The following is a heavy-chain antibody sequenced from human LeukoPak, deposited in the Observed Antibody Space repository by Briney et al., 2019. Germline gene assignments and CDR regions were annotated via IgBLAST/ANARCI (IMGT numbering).Heavy chain of an antibody. Sequence: ASVRVSCKTSGYTFTNYDINWVRQATGQGLEWMGWMNPNSGNTGYAQKFQGRVTMTRNTSISTAYMKLSSLRSEDTAVYYCARPHCSSTDCHPPEWFDPWGQGTLVTVSS. CDR1: GYTFTNYD. J-gene: IGHJ5*02. D-gene: IGHD2-2*01. CDR2: MNPNSGNT. V-gene: IGHV1-8*01. CDR3: ARPHCSSTDCHPPEWFDP.